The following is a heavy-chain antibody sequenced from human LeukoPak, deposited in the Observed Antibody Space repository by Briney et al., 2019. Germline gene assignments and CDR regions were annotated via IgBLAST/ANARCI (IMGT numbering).Heavy chain of an antibody. D-gene: IGHD3-16*01. CDR3: AKDESLGAFDY. Sequence: GGSLRLSCAASGFTFRSYAMSWVRQAPGKGLEWVSVISGSGGSTYYAGSAKGRFTISRDNSKNTLDLQMNSLRAEDTAVYYCAKDESLGAFDYWGQGTLVTVSS. J-gene: IGHJ4*02. CDR1: GFTFRSYA. CDR2: ISGSGGST. V-gene: IGHV3-23*01.